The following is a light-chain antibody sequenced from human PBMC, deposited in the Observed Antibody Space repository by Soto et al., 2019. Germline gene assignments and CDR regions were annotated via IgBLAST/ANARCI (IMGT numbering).Light chain of an antibody. CDR2: SDN. CDR3: AAWDDRLTGYV. CDR1: SSNIGGNT. V-gene: IGLV1-44*01. J-gene: IGLJ1*01. Sequence: QSVLTQPPSASGTPGQRVTISCSGSSSNIGGNTVSWYQQLPGTAPKLLIYSDNQRPSGVPDRFSGSKSGTSASRAISGLQSEDEADYYCAAWDDRLTGYVFGTGTKLTVL.